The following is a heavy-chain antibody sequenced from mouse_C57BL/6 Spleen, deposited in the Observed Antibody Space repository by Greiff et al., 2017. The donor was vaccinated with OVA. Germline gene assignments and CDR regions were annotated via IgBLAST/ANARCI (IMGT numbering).Heavy chain of an antibody. D-gene: IGHD6-5*01. J-gene: IGHJ4*01. CDR1: GFSFNTYA. Sequence: EVMLVESGGGLVQPKGSLKLSCAASGFSFNTYAMNWVRQAPGKGLEWVARFSSKSNNFATYYADSVKDRFTISRDDSESMLYLQRNNSKTDDTAMYYGVRQAYGSHAMDDWGQGTTVTVSS. CDR3: VRQAYGSHAMDD. CDR2: FSSKSNNFAT. V-gene: IGHV10-1*01.